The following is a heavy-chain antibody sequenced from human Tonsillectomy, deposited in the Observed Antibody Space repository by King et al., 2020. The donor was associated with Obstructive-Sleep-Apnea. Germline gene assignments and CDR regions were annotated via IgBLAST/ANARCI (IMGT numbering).Heavy chain of an antibody. J-gene: IGHJ5*02. Sequence: VQLVESGGGVVQPGRSLRLSCAASGFTFSSYAMHWVRQAPGKGLEWVAVISYDGSNKYYADSVKGRFTISRDNSKNTLYLQMNSRRAEDTDVYYCARDRIVRGVITWFDPWGQGTLVTVSS. CDR3: ARDRIVRGVITWFDP. CDR2: ISYDGSNK. D-gene: IGHD3-10*01. V-gene: IGHV3-30*04. CDR1: GFTFSSYA.